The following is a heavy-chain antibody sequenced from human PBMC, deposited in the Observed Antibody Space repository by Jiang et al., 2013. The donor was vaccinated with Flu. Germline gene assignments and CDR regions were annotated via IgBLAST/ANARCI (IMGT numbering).Heavy chain of an antibody. Sequence: KSRVTISVDTSKNQFSLKLSSVTAADTAVYYCARVNFGYEGYYFDYWGQGTLVTVSS. CDR3: ARVNFGYEGYYFDY. D-gene: IGHD3-10*01. V-gene: IGHV4-59*01. J-gene: IGHJ4*02.